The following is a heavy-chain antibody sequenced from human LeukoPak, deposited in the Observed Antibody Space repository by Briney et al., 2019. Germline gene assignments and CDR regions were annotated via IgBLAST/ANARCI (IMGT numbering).Heavy chain of an antibody. CDR1: GYTFTSYG. Sequence: ASVKVSCKASGYTFTSYGISWVRQAPGQGLEWMGWISAYNGNTNYAQKLQGRVTMTTDTSTSTAYMELRSLRSDDTAVYYCARSGYYYGSGGYYPNYFDYWGQGTLVTVSS. J-gene: IGHJ4*02. CDR2: ISAYNGNT. D-gene: IGHD3-10*01. V-gene: IGHV1-18*01. CDR3: ARSGYYYGSGGYYPNYFDY.